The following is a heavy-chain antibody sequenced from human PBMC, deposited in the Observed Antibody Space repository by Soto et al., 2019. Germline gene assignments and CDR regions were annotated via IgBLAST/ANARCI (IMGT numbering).Heavy chain of an antibody. CDR1: GGSFSGYY. Sequence: PSETLSLTCGVNGGSFSGYYWNWIRQSPGKGLEWIGEIDHSGSTNYNPSLKSRVTILVDTSRSQLSLKLSSVTAADTAVYYCARDLYYDFWSGYFVPYYYYGMDVWGQGTTVTVSS. CDR3: ARDLYYDFWSGYFVPYYYYGMDV. CDR2: IDHSGST. V-gene: IGHV4-34*01. J-gene: IGHJ6*02. D-gene: IGHD3-3*01.